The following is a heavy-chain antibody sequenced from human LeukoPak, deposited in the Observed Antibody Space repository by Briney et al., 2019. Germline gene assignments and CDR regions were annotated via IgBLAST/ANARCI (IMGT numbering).Heavy chain of an antibody. J-gene: IGHJ4*02. CDR3: ARSIGIAVAAPYYFDY. V-gene: IGHV4-59*12. D-gene: IGHD6-19*01. CDR1: GGSISSYY. Sequence: SEALSLTCTVSGGSISSYYWSWIRQPPGKGLEWIGYIYYSGSTYYNPSLKSRVTISVDTSKNQFSLRLSSVTAADTAVYYCARSIGIAVAAPYYFDYWGQGTLVTVSS. CDR2: IYYSGST.